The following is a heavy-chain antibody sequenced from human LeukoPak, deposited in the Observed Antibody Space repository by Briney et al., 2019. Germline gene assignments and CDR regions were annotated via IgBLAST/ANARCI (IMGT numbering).Heavy chain of an antibody. V-gene: IGHV3-48*04. D-gene: IGHD2-8*01. CDR3: ARDPTPYASWFDP. J-gene: IGHJ5*02. CDR2: IGIDSGNT. Sequence: PGGSLRLSCTASGFPFIEYSMNWVRQAPGKGLEWISYIGIDSGNTKYADSVRGRFTISRDNAKNSLYLQMNSLRAEDTAVYYCARDPTPYASWFDPWGQGTLVTVSS. CDR1: GFPFIEYS.